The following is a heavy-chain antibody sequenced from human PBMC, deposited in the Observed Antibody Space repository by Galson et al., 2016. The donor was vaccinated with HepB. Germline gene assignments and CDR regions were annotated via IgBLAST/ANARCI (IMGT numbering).Heavy chain of an antibody. D-gene: IGHD3-22*01. CDR2: IYHSGRT. V-gene: IGHV4-59*11. CDR3: ARDSYFDSSGYFYDVFDS. CDR1: GGSIKSHY. Sequence: ETLSLTCTVSGGSIKSHYWSWIRQPPGKGLGWIGYIYHSGRTNSNPSLKSRVTISIDTSKNQFSLKLNSVTAADTAAYYCARDSYFDSSGYFYDVFDSWGQGTMVTVSS. J-gene: IGHJ4*03.